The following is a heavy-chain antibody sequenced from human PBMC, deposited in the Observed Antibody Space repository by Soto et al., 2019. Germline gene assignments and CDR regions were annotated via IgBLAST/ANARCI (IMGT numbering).Heavy chain of an antibody. CDR3: GRGGVEGEGDGWFHP. Sequence: QVQLVQSGAEVKKPGSSVKVSCKASGGTFSSYAISWVRQAPGQGLEWMGGIIPILGTANYAQQFQGRVRINGDEARIKGSRGVTKLTLEDSGLESQGRGGVEGEGDGWFHPWGQGSPVT. J-gene: IGHJ5*02. D-gene: IGHD3-16*01. CDR2: IIPILGTA. V-gene: IGHV1-69*01. CDR1: GGTFSSYA.